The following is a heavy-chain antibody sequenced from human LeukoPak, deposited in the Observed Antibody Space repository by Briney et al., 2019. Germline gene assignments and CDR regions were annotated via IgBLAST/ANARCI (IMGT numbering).Heavy chain of an antibody. J-gene: IGHJ4*02. D-gene: IGHD2-15*01. Sequence: HPGGSLRLSCAASGFTFSSYAMSWVRQAPGKGLEWVSAISGSGGSTYYADSVKGRFTISRDNSKNTLYLQMNSLRAEDTAVYYCAKSRPIVVVVAAFDYWGQGTLVTVPS. CDR2: ISGSGGST. CDR1: GFTFSSYA. V-gene: IGHV3-23*01. CDR3: AKSRPIVVVVAAFDY.